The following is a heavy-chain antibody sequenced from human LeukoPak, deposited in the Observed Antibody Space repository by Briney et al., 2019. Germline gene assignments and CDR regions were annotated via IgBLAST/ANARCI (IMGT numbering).Heavy chain of an antibody. Sequence: PGGSLRLSCAASGFTFSSYGMHWVRQAPGKGLEWVSFIRYDGSNKYYADSVKGRFTISRDNSKNTLYLQMNSLRAEDTAVYYCAKDRQGESGSYHAFDIWGQGTMVTVSS. J-gene: IGHJ3*02. CDR3: AKDRQGESGSYHAFDI. V-gene: IGHV3-30*02. CDR1: GFTFSSYG. D-gene: IGHD1-26*01. CDR2: IRYDGSNK.